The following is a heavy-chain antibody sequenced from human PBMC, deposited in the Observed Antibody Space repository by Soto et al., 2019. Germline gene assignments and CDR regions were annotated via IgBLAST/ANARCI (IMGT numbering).Heavy chain of an antibody. J-gene: IGHJ4*02. V-gene: IGHV3-30-3*01. CDR1: GFTFSSYA. CDR3: ARDHDYYDSSGYYFNLDY. D-gene: IGHD3-22*01. Sequence: GGALRLSCAASGFTFSSYAMHWVRQAPGKGLEWVAVISYDGSNKYYADSVKGRFTISRDNSKNTLYLQMNSLRAEDTAVYYCARDHDYYDSSGYYFNLDYWGQGTLVTVSS. CDR2: ISYDGSNK.